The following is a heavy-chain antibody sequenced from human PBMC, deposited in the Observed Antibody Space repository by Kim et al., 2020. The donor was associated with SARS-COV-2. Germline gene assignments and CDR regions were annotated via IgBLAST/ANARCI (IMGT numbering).Heavy chain of an antibody. V-gene: IGHV4-34*01. CDR3: ARGAGTRMLTLHYFYGSWSFSGMDV. CDR1: GGSFSGYY. J-gene: IGHJ6*02. D-gene: IGHD3-10*01. Sequence: SETLSLTCAVYGGSFSGYYWSWIRQPPGKGLEWIGEIKHSGSNNYNPSLKSRVTISVDTSKNQFSLKLSSVTAADTAVYYCARGAGTRMLTLHYFYGSWSFSGMDVWGHGTTVTVSS. CDR2: IKHSGSN.